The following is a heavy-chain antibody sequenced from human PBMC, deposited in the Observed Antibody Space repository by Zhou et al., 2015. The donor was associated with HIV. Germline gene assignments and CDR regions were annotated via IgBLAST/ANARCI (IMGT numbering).Heavy chain of an antibody. D-gene: IGHD3/OR15-3a*01. V-gene: IGHV1-69*06. Sequence: QVLLVQSGAEVKKPGSSVKVSCEASGGTFSNYAVSWVRQAPGQGLEWMGAIIPIFGTIKYAQKFQGRVTLTADRSTNTAYMEMRSLRSEDTAVYYCARDRGGXRSDWRYFDLWGRGTLVSVSS. CDR2: IIPIFGTI. CDR3: ARDRGGXRSDWRYFDL. CDR1: GGTFSNYA. J-gene: IGHJ2*01.